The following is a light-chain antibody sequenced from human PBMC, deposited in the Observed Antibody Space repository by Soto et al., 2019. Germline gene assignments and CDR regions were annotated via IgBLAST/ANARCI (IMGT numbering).Light chain of an antibody. CDR1: SSDVGGYNY. Sequence: QSVLTQPASVSGSPGQSITISCTGTSSDVGGYNYVSWYQQHPGKAPKLMIYEVTNRPSGVSNRFSGSKSGNTASLTISGLQAEDEADYYCSSYTSSSTCAFGGGTKLTVL. CDR3: SSYTSSSTCA. CDR2: EVT. V-gene: IGLV2-14*01. J-gene: IGLJ3*02.